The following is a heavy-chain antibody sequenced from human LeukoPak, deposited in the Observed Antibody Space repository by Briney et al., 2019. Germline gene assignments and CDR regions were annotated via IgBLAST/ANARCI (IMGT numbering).Heavy chain of an antibody. V-gene: IGHV1-18*01. CDR3: AREIVGATIGEINWFDP. J-gene: IGHJ5*02. D-gene: IGHD1-26*01. CDR1: GYTFTSYG. CDR2: ISAYNGNT. Sequence: ASVKVSCKASGYTFTSYGISWVRQAPGQGLEWMGWISAYNGNTNYARKLQGRVTMTTDTSTSTAYMELRSLRSDDTAVYYCAREIVGATIGEINWFDPWGQGTLVTVSS.